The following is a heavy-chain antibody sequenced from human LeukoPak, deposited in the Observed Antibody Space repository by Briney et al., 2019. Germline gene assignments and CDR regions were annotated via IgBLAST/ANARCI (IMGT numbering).Heavy chain of an antibody. CDR2: ISSSSSFI. D-gene: IGHD6-13*01. CDR3: ARDYSPFDSSSWFYFDY. CDR1: GFTFNNYW. Sequence: GGSLRLSCAASGFTFNNYWMSWVRQAPGKGLEWVSAISSSSSFIYYADSMKGRFTISRDNAKNSLYLQMNSLRAEDAAVYYCARDYSPFDSSSWFYFDYWGQGTLVTVSS. J-gene: IGHJ4*02. V-gene: IGHV3-21*01.